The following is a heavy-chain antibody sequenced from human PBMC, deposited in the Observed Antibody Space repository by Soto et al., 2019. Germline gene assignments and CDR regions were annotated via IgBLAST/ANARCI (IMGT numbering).Heavy chain of an antibody. V-gene: IGHV4-59*01. D-gene: IGHD1-7*01. J-gene: IGHJ4*02. CDR3: ARRYGTIFDY. CDR1: GGSISIYY. Sequence: PSETLSLTCTVSGGSISIYYWGWVWQPPGKGLEWIGYIYYSGSTNYNPSLKSRVTISVDTSKNQFSLKLSSVTAADTAVYYCARRYGTIFDYWGQGTLVTVSS. CDR2: IYYSGST.